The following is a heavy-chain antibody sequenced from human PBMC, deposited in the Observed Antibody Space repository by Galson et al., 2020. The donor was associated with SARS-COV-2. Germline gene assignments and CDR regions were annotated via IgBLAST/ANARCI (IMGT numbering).Heavy chain of an antibody. Sequence: SQTLSLTCTVSGDSISSSSYYWGWIRQPPGKGLEWIGSIYYSGSTYYNPSLKSRVTISVDTSKNQFSLKLSSVTAADTAVYYCARTGGYSYGIYYYGMDVWGQGTTVTVSS. J-gene: IGHJ6*02. CDR1: GDSISSSSYY. CDR2: IYYSGST. D-gene: IGHD5-18*01. V-gene: IGHV4-39*01. CDR3: ARTGGYSYGIYYYGMDV.